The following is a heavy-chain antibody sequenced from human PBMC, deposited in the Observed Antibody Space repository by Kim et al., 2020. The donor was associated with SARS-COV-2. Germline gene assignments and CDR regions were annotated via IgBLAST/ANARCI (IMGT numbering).Heavy chain of an antibody. D-gene: IGHD3-16*01. CDR3: ARAVVFSSAGIDH. J-gene: IGHJ4*02. Sequence: SETLSLTCTVSGDSLRSSFWWTWVRQPPGKGLEWIGEIYDSGYTKYSPALQSRVTISLDKSNNQLSLELLSMSAADTAVDYCARAVVFSSAGIDHWGQG. CDR2: IYDSGYT. V-gene: IGHV4-4*02. CDR1: GDSLRSSFW.